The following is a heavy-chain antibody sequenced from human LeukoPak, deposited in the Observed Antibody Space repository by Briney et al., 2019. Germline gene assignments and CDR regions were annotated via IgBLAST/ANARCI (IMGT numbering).Heavy chain of an antibody. J-gene: IGHJ4*02. D-gene: IGHD3-3*01. CDR1: VFTFSSYW. CDR2: IKQDGSDK. V-gene: IGHV3-7*01. Sequence: GGSLRLSCAASVFTFSSYWMSWVRQAPGKGLEWVAHIKQDGSDKYYADSVKGRFPITRDNAKNSLYLQMNSLRAEVTAVYYCARDTVIWSGDYPDYWGQGTLVTVSA. CDR3: ARDTVIWSGDYPDY.